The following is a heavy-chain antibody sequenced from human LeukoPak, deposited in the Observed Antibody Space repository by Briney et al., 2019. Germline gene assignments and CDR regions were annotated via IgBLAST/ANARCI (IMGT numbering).Heavy chain of an antibody. CDR1: GGSISSSSYY. CDR3: ARRWRPRTTYSSSSPFDY. J-gene: IGHJ4*02. D-gene: IGHD6-13*01. V-gene: IGHV4-39*01. Sequence: SETLSLTCTVSGGSISSSSYYWGWIRQPPGKGLEWIGSIYYSGSTYYNPSLKSRVTISVDTSKNQFSLKLSSVTAADTAVYYCARRWRPRTTYSSSSPFDYWGQGTLVTVSS. CDR2: IYYSGST.